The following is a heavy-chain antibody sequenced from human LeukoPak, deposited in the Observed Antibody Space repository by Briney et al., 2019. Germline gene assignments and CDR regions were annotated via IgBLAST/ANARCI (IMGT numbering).Heavy chain of an antibody. J-gene: IGHJ6*03. CDR2: IRYDGSNK. Sequence: GGSLRLSCAASGFTFSSYGMHWVRQAPGKGLEWVAFIRYDGSNKYYADSVKGRFTISRDNSKNTLYLQMNSLRAEDTAVYYCAKEITVKHYYYMDVWGKGTTVTISS. CDR1: GFTFSSYG. D-gene: IGHD4-17*01. V-gene: IGHV3-30*02. CDR3: AKEITVKHYYYMDV.